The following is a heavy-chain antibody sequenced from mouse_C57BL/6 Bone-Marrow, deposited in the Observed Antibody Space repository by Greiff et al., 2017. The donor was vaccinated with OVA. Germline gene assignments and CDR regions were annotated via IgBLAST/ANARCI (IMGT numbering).Heavy chain of an antibody. V-gene: IGHV1-19*01. CDR3: ARESPIYYYDSFDY. CDR2: INPYNGGT. D-gene: IGHD1-1*01. CDR1: GYTFTDYY. J-gene: IGHJ2*01. Sequence: VQLQQSGPVLVKPGASVKMSCKASGYTFTDYYMNWVKQSHGKSLEWIGVINPYNGGTSYNQKFKGKATLTVDKSSSTAYVELNSLTSEDSAVYYCARESPIYYYDSFDYWGQGTTLTVSS.